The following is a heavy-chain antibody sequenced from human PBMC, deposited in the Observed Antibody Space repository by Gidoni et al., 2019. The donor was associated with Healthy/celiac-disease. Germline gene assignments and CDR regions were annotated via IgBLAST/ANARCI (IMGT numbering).Heavy chain of an antibody. V-gene: IGHV3-30*18. CDR1: GFTFSSYG. Sequence: QVQLVESGGGVVQHGRSLRLSCAAYGFTFSSYGMHWVRQAPGKGLEWVAVISYDGSNKYYADSVKGRFTISRDNSKNTLYLQMNSLRAEDTAVYYCAKDPKEWLLYFDYWGQGTLVTVSS. CDR2: ISYDGSNK. CDR3: AKDPKEWLLYFDY. D-gene: IGHD3-3*01. J-gene: IGHJ4*02.